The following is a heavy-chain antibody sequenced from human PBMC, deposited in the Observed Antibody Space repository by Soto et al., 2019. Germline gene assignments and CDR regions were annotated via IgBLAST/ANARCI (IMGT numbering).Heavy chain of an antibody. J-gene: IGHJ5*02. D-gene: IGHD6-13*01. CDR1: GGSFSGYY. CDR3: ASYSSSWAPYP. CDR2: INHSGST. V-gene: IGHV4-34*01. Sequence: QVQLQQWGAGLLKPSETLSLTCAVYGGSFSGYYWSWIRQPPGKGLEWIGEINHSGSTNYNPSLKRRVTISVDTSKNQFSLKLSSVTAADTAVYYCASYSSSWAPYPWGQGTLVTVSS.